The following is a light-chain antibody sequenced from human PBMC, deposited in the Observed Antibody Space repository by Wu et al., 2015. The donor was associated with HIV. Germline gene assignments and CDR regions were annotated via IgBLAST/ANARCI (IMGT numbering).Light chain of an antibody. J-gene: IGKJ2*01. Sequence: EIVLTQSPGTLSLSPGERVTLSCRASQNIRNNYLTWYQQKHGQPPRLLIYGSSSRATGTPDRFSGSGSGTDFTLTISRLEPEDFAVYYCQQYGTSPYTFGQGTNLEIK. V-gene: IGKV3-20*01. CDR2: GSS. CDR1: QNIRNNY. CDR3: QQYGTSPYT.